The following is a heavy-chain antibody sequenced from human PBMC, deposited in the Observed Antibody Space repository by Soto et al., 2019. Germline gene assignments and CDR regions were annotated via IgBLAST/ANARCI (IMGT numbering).Heavy chain of an antibody. CDR2: IYYSGST. J-gene: IGHJ6*03. CDR1: GGSISNYY. Sequence: QVQLQESGPGLVKPSETLSLTCTVSGGSISNYYWSWIRQTPGKGLEWIGYIYYSGSTNYNPSLKSRVTISVDTSKNQFSLELSSVTAADTAVYYCAREAVRDDFWSGYYSPYYYFYMDVWGKGTTVTVSS. V-gene: IGHV4-59*01. CDR3: AREAVRDDFWSGYYSPYYYFYMDV. D-gene: IGHD3-3*01.